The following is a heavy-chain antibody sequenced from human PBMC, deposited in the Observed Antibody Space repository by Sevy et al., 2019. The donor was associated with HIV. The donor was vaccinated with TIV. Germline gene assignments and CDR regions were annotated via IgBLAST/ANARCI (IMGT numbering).Heavy chain of an antibody. J-gene: IGHJ6*02. CDR3: AKGDSTFDGLDV. V-gene: IGHV3-23*01. CDR2: ISGSGGST. CDR1: GFTFSTYA. Sequence: GGSLRLSCAASGFTFSTYAMSWVRQAPGKGLEWVSAISGSGGSTYYADSMEGRFIISRDKSKNTLYLQMNSLRAEDTALYYCAKGDSTFDGLDVWGQGTTVTVSS. D-gene: IGHD6-13*01.